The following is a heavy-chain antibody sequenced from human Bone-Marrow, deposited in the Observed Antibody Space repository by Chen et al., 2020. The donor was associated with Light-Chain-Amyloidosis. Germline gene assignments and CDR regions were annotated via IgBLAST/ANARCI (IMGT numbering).Heavy chain of an antibody. V-gene: IGHV3-9*01. CDR2: ITWNSGHI. D-gene: IGHD6-19*01. Sequence: EVQLVESGGDLVQPGRSLRLSCTASGFTFEEHAIHWVRQPPGKGLEWVSGITWNSGHIDYADSVKGRFTVSRDNAKSSLYLQMNSLRVEDTALYFCARDLASSAWYALDSWGQGTQVTVSS. CDR1: GFTFEEHA. CDR3: ARDLASSAWYALDS. J-gene: IGHJ4*02.